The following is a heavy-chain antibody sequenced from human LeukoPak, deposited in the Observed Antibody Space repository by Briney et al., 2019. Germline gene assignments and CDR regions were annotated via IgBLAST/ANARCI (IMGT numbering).Heavy chain of an antibody. CDR2: INAGNGNT. CDR1: GYTFTTYG. J-gene: IGHJ2*01. V-gene: IGHV1-3*01. D-gene: IGHD6-13*01. Sequence: ASVEVSCKASGYTFTTYGISWVRQAPGQRLEWMGWINAGNGNTKYSQKFQGRVTITRDTSASTAYMELSSLRSEDTAVYYCTRAPYSSSWSHWYFDLWGRGTLVTVSS. CDR3: TRAPYSSSWSHWYFDL.